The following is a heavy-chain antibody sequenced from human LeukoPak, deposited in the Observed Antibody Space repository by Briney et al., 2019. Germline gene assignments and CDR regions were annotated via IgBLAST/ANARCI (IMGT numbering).Heavy chain of an antibody. D-gene: IGHD3-10*01. CDR1: GFTFSSYA. J-gene: IGHJ4*02. V-gene: IGHV3-23*01. CDR3: AKNPHVLLWFGELSY. Sequence: PGGSLRLSCAASGFTFSSYAMSWVRQAPGKGLEWVSAISGSGGSTYYADSVKGRFTISRDNSKNTLYLQTNSLRAEDTAVYYCAKNPHVLLWFGELSYWGQGTLVTVSS. CDR2: ISGSGGST.